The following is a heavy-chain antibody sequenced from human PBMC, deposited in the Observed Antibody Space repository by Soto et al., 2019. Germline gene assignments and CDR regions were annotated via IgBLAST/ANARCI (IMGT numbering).Heavy chain of an antibody. D-gene: IGHD6-13*01. V-gene: IGHV4-59*01. CDR3: AAGEASSRNLAPYYLDF. CDR2: IHYSGTT. J-gene: IGHJ4*02. Sequence: WTCIQKPTGKGLEGIGYIHYSGTTSFFPSYNPSLRSRVTISEDTSKNQFSLKLLSVTTADTAVYFCAAGEASSRNLAPYYLDFWGQGTLVTVSS.